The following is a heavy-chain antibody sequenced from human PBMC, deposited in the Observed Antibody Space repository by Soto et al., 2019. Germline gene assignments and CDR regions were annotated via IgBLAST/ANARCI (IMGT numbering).Heavy chain of an antibody. V-gene: IGHV3-30-3*01. CDR2: ISYDGSNK. D-gene: IGHD6-13*01. Sequence: QVQLVESGGGVVQPGRSLRLSCAASGFTFSSYAMHWVRQAPGKGLEWVAVISYDGSNKYYADSVKGRFTISRDNSKNTLYLQMNSLRAEDTAVYYCARDPAERSRHAESTVAAGGARGAFDIWGQGTMVTVSS. CDR3: ARDPAERSRHAESTVAAGGARGAFDI. CDR1: GFTFSSYA. J-gene: IGHJ3*02.